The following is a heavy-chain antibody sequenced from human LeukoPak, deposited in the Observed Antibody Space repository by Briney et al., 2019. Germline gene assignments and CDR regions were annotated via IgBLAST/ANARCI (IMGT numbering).Heavy chain of an antibody. CDR3: ARLYSGSYIY. CDR2: INLGGST. CDR1: GGSFNGYS. V-gene: IGHV4-34*01. D-gene: IGHD1-26*01. Sequence: SETLSLTCALYGGSFNGYSWSWIRQSPGKGLEWIGEINLGGSTNYNPSLKSRVTISVDTSKNQFSLKLSSVTAADTAVYYCARLYSGSYIYWGQGTLVTVSS. J-gene: IGHJ4*02.